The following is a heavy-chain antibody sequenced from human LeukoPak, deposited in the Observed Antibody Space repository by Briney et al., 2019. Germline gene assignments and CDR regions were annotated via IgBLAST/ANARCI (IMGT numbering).Heavy chain of an antibody. J-gene: IGHJ4*02. CDR1: GFSFSYYA. D-gene: IGHD6-19*01. V-gene: IGHV3-23*01. CDR3: AKDNAQWPRVFDF. CDR2: MRGSGATA. Sequence: GGSLRLSCAASGFSFSYYAMSWVRQAPGKGLEWVSGMRGSGATAYYADSVKGRFTISGDNSDNTVYLQMSSLSAEDTAVYYCAKDNAQWPRVFDFWGQGTLVTVSS.